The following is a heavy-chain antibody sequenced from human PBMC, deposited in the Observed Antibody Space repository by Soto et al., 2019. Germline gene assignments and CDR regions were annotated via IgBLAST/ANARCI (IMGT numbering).Heavy chain of an antibody. Sequence: PSDTLSLTCTVSGGSISSYYWSWIRQPPGKGLEWIGYIYYSGSTNYNPSLKSRVTISVDTSKNQFSLKLSSVTAADTAVYYCARGYCSGGSCYPFPAFDIWGQGTMVNVSS. CDR2: IYYSGST. D-gene: IGHD2-15*01. J-gene: IGHJ3*02. CDR1: GGSISSYY. CDR3: ARGYCSGGSCYPFPAFDI. V-gene: IGHV4-59*08.